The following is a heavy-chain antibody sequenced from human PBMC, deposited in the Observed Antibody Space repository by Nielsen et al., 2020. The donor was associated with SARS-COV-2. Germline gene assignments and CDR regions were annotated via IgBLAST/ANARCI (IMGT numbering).Heavy chain of an antibody. CDR1: GYTFTSYY. Sequence: ASVNVSCKASGYTFTSYYMHWVRQAPGQGLEWMGIINPSGGSTSHAQKFQGRVTMTRDTSTSTVYMELSSLGSEDTAVYYCARGGNVGAMLNWGQGTLVTVSS. V-gene: IGHV1-46*01. CDR3: ARGGNVGAMLN. D-gene: IGHD1-26*01. J-gene: IGHJ4*02. CDR2: INPSGGST.